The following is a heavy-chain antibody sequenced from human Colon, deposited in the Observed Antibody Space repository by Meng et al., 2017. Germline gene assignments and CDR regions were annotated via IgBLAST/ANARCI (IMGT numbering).Heavy chain of an antibody. CDR3: VKRSAVGELPPFEN. CDR2: ITNRGAP. J-gene: IGHJ4*02. D-gene: IGHD3-3*01. V-gene: IGHV3-23*01. CDR1: GFSFSSFA. Sequence: GGSLRLSCAASGFSFSSFAMSWVRQAPGKGLEWVSTITNRGAPWYTNSVEGRFTISRDTSKNMLYLQLNSLRVEDTAVYYCVKRSAVGELPPFENWGQGTLVTVSS.